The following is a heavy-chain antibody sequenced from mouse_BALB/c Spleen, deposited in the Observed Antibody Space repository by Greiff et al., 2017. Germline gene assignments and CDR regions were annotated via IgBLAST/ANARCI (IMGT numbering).Heavy chain of an antibody. CDR2: IRNKANGYTT. CDR1: GFTFTDYY. J-gene: IGHJ2*01. CDR3: ARAYYYGRFDY. Sequence: EVKLVESGGGLVQPGGSLRLSCATSGFTFTDYYMSWVRQPPGKALEWLGFIRNKANGYTTEYSASVKGRFTISRDNSQSILYLQMNTLRAEDSATYYCARAYYYGRFDYWGQGTTRTVSS. V-gene: IGHV7-3*02. D-gene: IGHD1-1*01.